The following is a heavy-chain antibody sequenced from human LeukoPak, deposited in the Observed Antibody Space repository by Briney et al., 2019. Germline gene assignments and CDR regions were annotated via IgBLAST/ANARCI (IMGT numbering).Heavy chain of an antibody. D-gene: IGHD6-19*01. CDR3: ARVATGYSSGWHYYYYYYMDV. Sequence: GGSLRLSCAASGFTFSSYSMNWVRQAPGKGLEWVSSISSSSSYIYYADSVKGRFTISRDNAKNTLYLQMNSLRAEDTAVYYCARVATGYSSGWHYYYYYYMDVWGKGTTVTISS. CDR2: ISSSSSYI. J-gene: IGHJ6*03. V-gene: IGHV3-21*04. CDR1: GFTFSSYS.